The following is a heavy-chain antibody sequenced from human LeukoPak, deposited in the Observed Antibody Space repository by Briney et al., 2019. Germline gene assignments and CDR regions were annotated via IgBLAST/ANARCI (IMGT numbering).Heavy chain of an antibody. CDR3: ARQSTNCYGSETYLY. CDR1: GFLFPNYW. J-gene: IGHJ4*02. V-gene: IGHV5-51*01. Sequence: GESLKISCKGFGFLFPNYWITWVGQMPGKGLEWLGIIYAGDSDTRYNPSFQRQVIISADKSISTAYLQWSSLKASDTAMYYCARQSTNCYGSETYLYWGQGTLVTVSS. D-gene: IGHD3-10*01. CDR2: IYAGDSDT.